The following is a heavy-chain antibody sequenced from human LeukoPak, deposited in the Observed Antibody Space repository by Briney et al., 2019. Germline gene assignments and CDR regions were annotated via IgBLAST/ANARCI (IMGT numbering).Heavy chain of an antibody. V-gene: IGHV3-21*01. J-gene: IGHJ5*02. CDR1: GFTFSSYS. CDR3: ARDGEMATIGWFDL. D-gene: IGHD5-24*01. Sequence: PGGSLRLSCAASGFTFSSYSMNWVRQAPGKGLEWVSSISSSSSYKYYADSVKGRFTISRDNAKNSLYLQMNSLRAEDTAVYYCARDGEMATIGWFDLWGQGTLVTVSS. CDR2: ISSSSSYK.